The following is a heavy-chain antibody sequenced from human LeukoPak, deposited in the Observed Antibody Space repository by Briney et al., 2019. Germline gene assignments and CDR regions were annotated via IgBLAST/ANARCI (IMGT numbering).Heavy chain of an antibody. CDR2: ISGSGGST. CDR1: GFTFSSYA. Sequence: GGSLRLSCAASGFTFSSYAMSWVRQAPGKGLEWVSAISGSGGSTYYADSMKGRFTISRDNSKNTLYLQMNSLRAEDTAVYYCAKDSILRYFDWLSPPHYFDYWGQGTLVTVSS. D-gene: IGHD3-9*01. J-gene: IGHJ4*02. V-gene: IGHV3-23*01. CDR3: AKDSILRYFDWLSPPHYFDY.